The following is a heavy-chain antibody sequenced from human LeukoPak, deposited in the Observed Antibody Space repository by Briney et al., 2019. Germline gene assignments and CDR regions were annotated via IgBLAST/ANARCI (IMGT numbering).Heavy chain of an antibody. D-gene: IGHD3-10*01. V-gene: IGHV3-74*01. CDR2: INSDGRST. CDR1: GFTFSSHW. CDR3: ARGCEGYASGTYCPGLDY. J-gene: IGHJ4*02. Sequence: GGSLRLSCAASGFTFSSHWMHWVRQAPGKGLVWVSRINSDGRSTNYADSVKGRFAISRDNAKNTLYLQMNSLRGEDTAVYYCARGCEGYASGTYCPGLDYWGQGTLVTVSS.